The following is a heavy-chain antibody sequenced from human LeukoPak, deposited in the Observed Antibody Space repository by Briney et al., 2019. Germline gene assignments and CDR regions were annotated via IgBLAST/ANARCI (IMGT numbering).Heavy chain of an antibody. CDR3: ARYVVCGSGKYYFDY. Sequence: SETLSLTCTVSGGSISSYYWSWIRQPPGKGLEWIGYIYYSGSTNYNPSLKSRVTISVDTSKNQFSLKLSSVTAADTAVYYCARYVVCGSGKYYFDYWGQGTLVTVSS. J-gene: IGHJ4*02. V-gene: IGHV4-59*08. CDR2: IYYSGST. CDR1: GGSISSYY. D-gene: IGHD3-10*01.